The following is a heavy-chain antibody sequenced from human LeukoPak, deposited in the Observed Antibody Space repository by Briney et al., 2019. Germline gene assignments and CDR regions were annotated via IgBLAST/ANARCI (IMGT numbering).Heavy chain of an antibody. CDR2: ISSSSSYI. Sequence: GGSLRLSCAASGFTFSSYSMNWVRQAPGKGLEWVSSISSSSSYIYYADSVKGRFTISRVNAKNSLYLQMNSLRAEDTAVYYCARDILLWFGELNYYYYGMDVWGQGTTVTVSS. J-gene: IGHJ6*02. CDR3: ARDILLWFGELNYYYYGMDV. D-gene: IGHD3-10*01. V-gene: IGHV3-21*01. CDR1: GFTFSSYS.